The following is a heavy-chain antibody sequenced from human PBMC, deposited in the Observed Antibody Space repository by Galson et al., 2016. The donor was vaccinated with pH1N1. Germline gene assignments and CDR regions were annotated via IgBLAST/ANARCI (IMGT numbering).Heavy chain of an antibody. J-gene: IGHJ5*02. Sequence: PALVKPTQTLTLTCTFSGFSLRSNGVGVGWIRQPPGKALEWLVIYWTDDKRYSPSLKSRLTITKDTPKNQVVHTMTNMDPVDTATYYCAHSVGTRVFGVVTNFNWFDPWGQGTLVTVSS. V-gene: IGHV2-5*01. CDR2: IYWTDDK. D-gene: IGHD3-3*01. CDR3: AHSVGTRVFGVVTNFNWFDP. CDR1: GFSLRSNGVG.